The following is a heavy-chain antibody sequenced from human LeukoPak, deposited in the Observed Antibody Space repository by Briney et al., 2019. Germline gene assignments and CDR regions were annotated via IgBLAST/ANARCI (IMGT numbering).Heavy chain of an antibody. J-gene: IGHJ4*02. CDR2: INPRGST. V-gene: IGHV4-34*01. CDR3: ARRRLGYYFDY. CDR1: GGSFSGYY. Sequence: SETLSLTCAVYGGSFSGYYWSWIRQPPGKGLEWIGEINPRGSTNYNPSLKSRVTLSADTSKNQFSLTLNSVTAADTAVYYCARRRLGYYFDYWGQGTLVTVSS. D-gene: IGHD5-24*01.